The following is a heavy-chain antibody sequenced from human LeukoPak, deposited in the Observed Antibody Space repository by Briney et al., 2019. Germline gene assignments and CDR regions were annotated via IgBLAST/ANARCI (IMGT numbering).Heavy chain of an antibody. CDR1: GGSISSSSYY. CDR3: ARLVKDCSSTSCPRYYYYYGMDV. CDR2: IYYSGST. D-gene: IGHD2-2*01. V-gene: IGHV4-39*01. Sequence: SETLSLTCTVSGGSISSSSYYWGWIRQPPGKGLEWIGSIYYSGSTYYNPSLKSRVTISVDTSKNQYSLKLSSVTAADTAVYYCARLVKDCSSTSCPRYYYYYGMDVWGQGTTVTVSS. J-gene: IGHJ6*02.